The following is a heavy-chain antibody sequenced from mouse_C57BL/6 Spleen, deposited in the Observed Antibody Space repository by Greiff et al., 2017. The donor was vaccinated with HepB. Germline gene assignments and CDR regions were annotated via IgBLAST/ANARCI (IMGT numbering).Heavy chain of an antibody. CDR2: IYPGDGDT. J-gene: IGHJ4*01. D-gene: IGHD1-1*01. Sequence: QVQLQQSGPELVKPGASVKISCKASGYAFSSSWMNWVKQRPGKGLEWIGRIYPGDGDTNYNGKFKGKATLTADKSSSTAYMQLSGLTSEDSAVYFCARSGYYGSSYYAMDYWGQGTSVTVSS. CDR3: ARSGYYGSSYYAMDY. CDR1: GYAFSSSW. V-gene: IGHV1-82*01.